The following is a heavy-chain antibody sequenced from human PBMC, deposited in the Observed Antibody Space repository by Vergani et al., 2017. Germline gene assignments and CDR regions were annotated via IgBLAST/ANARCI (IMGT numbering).Heavy chain of an antibody. D-gene: IGHD3-10*02. V-gene: IGHV4-38-2*01. CDR2: IHHSGDT. CDR3: ARHRCSGGFFPSSYFYEMDV. CDR1: DASIMTNPY. J-gene: IGHJ6*04. Sequence: QVQLQESGPGLVKPSETLTLTCDVSDASIMTNPYWGWFRQPPGKGLEWIGCIHHSGDTHYKSSLKRRVSILIVSSSKFSLSLTSVAAADTAIYYCARHRCSGGFFPSSYFYEMDVWVDGATVTVCS.